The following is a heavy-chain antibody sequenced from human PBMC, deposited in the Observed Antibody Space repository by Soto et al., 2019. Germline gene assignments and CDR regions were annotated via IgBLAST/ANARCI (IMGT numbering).Heavy chain of an antibody. CDR3: AKAEYCSGSSCYYYYGMDV. J-gene: IGHJ6*02. CDR1: GFTFSSYA. D-gene: IGHD2-15*01. CDR2: ISGSGGST. V-gene: IGHV3-23*01. Sequence: GGSLRLSCAASGFTFSSYAMSWVRQAPGKGLEWVSAISGSGGSTYYADSVKGRFTISRDNSKNTLYLQMNSLRAEDTAVYYCAKAEYCSGSSCYYYYGMDVWGQGTTVTVSS.